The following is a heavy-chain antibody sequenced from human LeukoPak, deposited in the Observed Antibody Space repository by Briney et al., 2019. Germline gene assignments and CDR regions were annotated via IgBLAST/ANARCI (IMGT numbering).Heavy chain of an antibody. D-gene: IGHD4-11*01. CDR1: GFIFSRYG. Sequence: GRPLRLSCAASGFIFSRYGMHWVRQAPGTGLEWAAVILYDGNNKYYANSVKGRFTISRDNSRNTLYLQMNSLRPEDTAVYYCAREYQDYTLAYWGQGALVTVSS. CDR2: ILYDGNNK. CDR3: AREYQDYTLAY. J-gene: IGHJ4*02. V-gene: IGHV3-30*03.